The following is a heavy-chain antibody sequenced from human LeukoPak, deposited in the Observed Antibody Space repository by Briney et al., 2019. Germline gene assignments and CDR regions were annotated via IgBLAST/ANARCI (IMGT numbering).Heavy chain of an antibody. V-gene: IGHV4-59*01. CDR1: GGSISSYY. CDR2: IYYSGST. CDR3: ARQRITMVRGVPIAAFDY. Sequence: PSETLSLTCTVSGGSISSYYWSWIRQPPGKGLEWIGYIYYSGSTNYNPSLKSRVTISVDTSKNQFSLKLSSVTAADTAVYYCARQRITMVRGVPIAAFDYWGQGTLVTVSS. D-gene: IGHD3-10*01. J-gene: IGHJ4*02.